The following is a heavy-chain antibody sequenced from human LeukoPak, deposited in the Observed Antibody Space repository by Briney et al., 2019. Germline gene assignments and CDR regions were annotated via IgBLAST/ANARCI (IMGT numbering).Heavy chain of an antibody. J-gene: IGHJ2*01. D-gene: IGHD3-22*01. CDR3: ARAPALFFYNSSGYYNGYFDL. CDR2: IWFDGSNE. CDR1: GFALSSHW. Sequence: GGSLRLSCAASGFALSSHWMTWVRQAPGKGLEWVAVIWFDGSNEYYADSVKGRFIISRDNSKNTLYLQMNSLRAEDTAVYYCARAPALFFYNSSGYYNGYFDLWGRGTLVTVSS. V-gene: IGHV3-33*08.